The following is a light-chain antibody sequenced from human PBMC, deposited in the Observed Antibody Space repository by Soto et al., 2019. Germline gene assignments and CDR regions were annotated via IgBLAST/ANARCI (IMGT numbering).Light chain of an antibody. CDR1: SSDVGAYNY. CDR2: DVS. J-gene: IGLJ1*01. Sequence: QPVLTQPASVSGSPGQSITISCTGTSSDVGAYNYASWYQQYPGEAPKVIIYDVSHRPAGVSNRFSGSKSGNTASLTISGLQTQDEADYYCSSYIRATTYVFGTGTKLTVL. V-gene: IGLV2-14*01. CDR3: SSYIRATTYV.